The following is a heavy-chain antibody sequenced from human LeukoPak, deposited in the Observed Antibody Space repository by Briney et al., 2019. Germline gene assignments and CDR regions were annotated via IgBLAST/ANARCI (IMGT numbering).Heavy chain of an antibody. V-gene: IGHV3-23*01. CDR3: ARDARAPSD. Sequence: GGSLRLSCAASGFTFSSYGVSWVGQAPGKGLEWVSASSGSGGSTYYADSAKGRFTISRDNSKNTLDLQMNSLRAEDTAVYYCARDARAPSDWGQGTLVSVSS. CDR2: SSGSGGST. CDR1: GFTFSSYG. J-gene: IGHJ4*02.